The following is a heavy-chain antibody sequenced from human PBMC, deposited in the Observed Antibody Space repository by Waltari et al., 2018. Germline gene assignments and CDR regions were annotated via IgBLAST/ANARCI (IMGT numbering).Heavy chain of an antibody. Sequence: QVQLQESGPGLVKPSETLSLTCTVSGGSISSYYWSWIRQPPGKGLEWIGYIYYIGSTNYNPSLKSRVTISVDTSKNQFSLKLSSVTAADTAVYYCARELYGSGSYYTAHDAFDIWGQGTMVTVSS. CDR1: GGSISSYY. V-gene: IGHV4-59*01. D-gene: IGHD3-10*01. CDR2: IYYIGST. CDR3: ARELYGSGSYYTAHDAFDI. J-gene: IGHJ3*02.